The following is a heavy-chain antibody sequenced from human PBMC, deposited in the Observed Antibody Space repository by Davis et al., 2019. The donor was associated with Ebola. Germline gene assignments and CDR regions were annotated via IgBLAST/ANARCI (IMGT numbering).Heavy chain of an antibody. J-gene: IGHJ4*02. Sequence: GESLKISCTVSGFSFSNNWMTWVRQVPGKGLVWVSSINRDGTTTTYADSVKGRFTVSRDNAKNALYLQMNSLRAEDTSVYYCASYVLGWSQGTLVAVST. CDR2: INRDGTTT. CDR1: GFSFSNNW. D-gene: IGHD3-10*02. V-gene: IGHV3-74*01. CDR3: ASYVLG.